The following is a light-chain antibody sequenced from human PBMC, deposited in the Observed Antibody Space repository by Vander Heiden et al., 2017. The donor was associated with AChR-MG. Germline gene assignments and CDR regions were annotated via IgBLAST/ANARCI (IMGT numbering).Light chain of an antibody. Sequence: QSALTQPASVSGSPGQSITIPCTGTSSDVGGYNYVSWYQQHPGKAPKLMIYDVSNRPSGVSNRFSGSKSGNTASLTISGLQAEDEADYYCSSYTSSSTYVVFSGGTKLTVL. CDR3: SSYTSSSTYVV. V-gene: IGLV2-14*03. J-gene: IGLJ2*01. CDR2: DVS. CDR1: SSDVGGYNY.